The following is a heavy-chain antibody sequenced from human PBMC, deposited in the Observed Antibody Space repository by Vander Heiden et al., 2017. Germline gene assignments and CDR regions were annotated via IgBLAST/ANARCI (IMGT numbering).Heavy chain of an antibody. Sequence: EAQLVESGGGSVKPGRSLRLSCTASGFTLGDSAMTWFRQAPGKGLEWVGFIRSKAYGGTTEYAASVKGRFTISRDDSKSIAYLQMNSLKTEDTAVYYCTRYYYDFWSGYPIDYWGQGTLVTVSS. CDR2: IRSKAYGGTT. CDR3: TRYYYDFWSGYPIDY. J-gene: IGHJ4*02. CDR1: GFTLGDSA. D-gene: IGHD3-3*01. V-gene: IGHV3-49*05.